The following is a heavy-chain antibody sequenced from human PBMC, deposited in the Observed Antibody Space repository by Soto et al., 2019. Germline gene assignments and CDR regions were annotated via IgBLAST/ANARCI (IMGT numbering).Heavy chain of an antibody. J-gene: IGHJ4*02. CDR1: GYTFTSYD. CDR3: ARGSYYYDSSGYYYIDY. Sequence: QVQLVQSGAEVKKPGASVKVSCKASGYTFTSYDINWVRQATGQGLEWMGWMNPNSGNTGYAQKVQGKVTMTRNTSLSTAYMELSSLRSEDTAVYYCARGSYYYDSSGYYYIDYWGQGTLVTVSS. V-gene: IGHV1-8*01. CDR2: MNPNSGNT. D-gene: IGHD3-22*01.